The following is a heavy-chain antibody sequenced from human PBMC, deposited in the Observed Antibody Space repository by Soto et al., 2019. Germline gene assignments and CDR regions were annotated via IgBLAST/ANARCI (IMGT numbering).Heavy chain of an antibody. CDR3: ARQRLWGTSGYYYFEN. CDR1: GHIFSNYW. J-gene: IGHJ4*02. V-gene: IGHV5-51*01. Sequence: GESLKISCKGSGHIFSNYWIGWVRQMPGKGLEWMGIIYPGDSDTRYSPSFQGQVTITVDKSINTAYLQWSRLKASDTAIYYCARQRLWGTSGYYYFENWGQGTLVTVS. CDR2: IYPGDSDT. D-gene: IGHD3-22*01.